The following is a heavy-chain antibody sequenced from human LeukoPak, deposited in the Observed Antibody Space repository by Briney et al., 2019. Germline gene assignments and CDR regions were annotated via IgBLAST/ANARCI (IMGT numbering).Heavy chain of an antibody. D-gene: IGHD5-12*01. Sequence: SGGSLRLSCAASGFSFSTYAMXXXRQAPGXXXXXXXXISGSGGSIHYADSVKGRFTISRDNSKNTLYLQMNSLRAEDTAVYYCAKNSGSDSGYWFDPWGQGTLVTVSS. CDR1: GFSFSTYA. J-gene: IGHJ5*02. CDR3: AKNSGSDSGYWFDP. V-gene: IGHV3-23*01. CDR2: ISGSGGSI.